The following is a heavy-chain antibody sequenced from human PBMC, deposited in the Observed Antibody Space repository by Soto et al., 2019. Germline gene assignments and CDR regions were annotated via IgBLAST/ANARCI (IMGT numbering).Heavy chain of an antibody. CDR3: ARGGGGYGYYGMDV. D-gene: IGHD5-12*01. Sequence: GGSLRLSCAASGFTFSSYSMNWVRQAPGKGLEWVSYISSSSSTIYYADSVKGRFTISRDNAKNSLYLQMNSLRAEDTAVYYCARGGGGYGYYGMDVWGQGTTVTVSS. V-gene: IGHV3-48*01. CDR1: GFTFSSYS. CDR2: ISSSSSTI. J-gene: IGHJ6*02.